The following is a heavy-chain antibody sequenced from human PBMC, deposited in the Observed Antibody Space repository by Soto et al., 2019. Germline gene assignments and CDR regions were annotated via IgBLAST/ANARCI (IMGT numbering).Heavy chain of an antibody. J-gene: IGHJ4*02. CDR3: ASTTAMAPGYFDY. Sequence: SATLSLTCTVSGGSISSGGYYWSWIRQHPGKGLEWIGYIYYSGSTYYNPSLKSRVTISVDTSKNQFSLKLSSVTAADTAVYYCASTTAMAPGYFDYWGQGTLVTVSP. V-gene: IGHV4-31*03. D-gene: IGHD5-18*01. CDR1: GGSISSGGYY. CDR2: IYYSGST.